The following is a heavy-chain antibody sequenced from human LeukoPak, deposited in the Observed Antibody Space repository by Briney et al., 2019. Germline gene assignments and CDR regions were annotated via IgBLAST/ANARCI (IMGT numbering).Heavy chain of an antibody. CDR2: INSDGSST. V-gene: IGHV3-74*01. CDR1: GFTFTGYW. D-gene: IGHD2-15*01. Sequence: GGSLRLSCAASGFTFTGYWMLWVRQGKGLVWVSRINSDGSSTAYADSVKGRFTISRDNAKNTLYLQMNSLRAEDTAVYYCARGSRVGAPGSWFDPWGQGTLVTVSA. CDR3: ARGSRVGAPGSWFDP. J-gene: IGHJ5*02.